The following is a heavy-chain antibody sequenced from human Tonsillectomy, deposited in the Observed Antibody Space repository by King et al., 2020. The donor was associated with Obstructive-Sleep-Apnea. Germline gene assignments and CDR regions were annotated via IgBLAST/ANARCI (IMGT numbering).Heavy chain of an antibody. Sequence: QLVQSGAEVKKPGASVKVSCKASGYTFTNYGISWVRQAPGQGLEWMGWISAYNDNTNYAQKLQGRVTMTTDTSTSTAYMVLRSLRSDDTAVYYCARGLQSYYYGSGTADYWGQGTLVTVSS. CDR2: ISAYNDNT. J-gene: IGHJ4*02. V-gene: IGHV1-18*04. CDR1: GYTFTNYG. CDR3: ARGLQSYYYGSGTADY. D-gene: IGHD3-10*01.